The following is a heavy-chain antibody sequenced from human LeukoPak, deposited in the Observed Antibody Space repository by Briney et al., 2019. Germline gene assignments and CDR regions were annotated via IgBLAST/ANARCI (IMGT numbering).Heavy chain of an antibody. CDR2: IYHSGST. CDR3: ARVTDY. Sequence: RTSETLSLTCTVSGGSISTSNYYWGWIRQPPGKGLEWIGSIYHSGSTYYNPSLKSRVTISVDTSKNQFSLKLSSVTAADTAVYYCARVTDYWGQGTLVTVSS. V-gene: IGHV4-39*07. J-gene: IGHJ4*02. CDR1: GGSISTSNYY.